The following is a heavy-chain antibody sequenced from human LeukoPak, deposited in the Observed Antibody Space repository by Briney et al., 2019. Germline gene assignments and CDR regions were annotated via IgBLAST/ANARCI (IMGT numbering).Heavy chain of an antibody. CDR3: ATSLDYYDSSGYWDY. CDR1: GFTFSDYY. D-gene: IGHD3-22*01. J-gene: IGHJ4*02. Sequence: GSLRLSCAASGFTFSDYYMSWIRQAPGKGLEWVSYISSSGSTIYYADSVKGRFTISRDNAKNSLYLQMNSLRAEDTAVYYCATSLDYYDSSGYWDYWGQGTLVTVSS. V-gene: IGHV3-11*01. CDR2: ISSSGSTI.